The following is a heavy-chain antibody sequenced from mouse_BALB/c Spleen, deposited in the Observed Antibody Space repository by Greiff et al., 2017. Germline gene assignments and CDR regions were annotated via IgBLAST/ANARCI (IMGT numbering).Heavy chain of an antibody. Sequence: DVKLQESGPGLVKPSQSLSLTCTVTGYSITSDYAWNWIRQFPGNKLEWMGYISYSGSTSYNPSLKSRISITRDTSKNQFFLQLNSVTTEDTATYYCAREKRGLLDYWGQGTSVTVSS. CDR3: AREKRGLLDY. CDR1: GYSITSDYA. V-gene: IGHV3-2*02. J-gene: IGHJ4*01. CDR2: ISYSGST.